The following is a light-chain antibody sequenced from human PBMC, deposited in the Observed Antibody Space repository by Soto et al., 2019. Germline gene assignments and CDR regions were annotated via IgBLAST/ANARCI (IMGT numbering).Light chain of an antibody. J-gene: IGKJ2*01. CDR1: QSISSY. V-gene: IGKV1-39*01. CDR3: QPRYSTPGT. CDR2: AAS. Sequence: DIQMTQSPSSLSASVGDRVTITCRASQSISSYLNWYQQKPGKAPKLLIYAASSLQSGVPSRFSGSASGTDFPLTISSLHPEDCVTYYCQPRYSTPGTFSQGNKLEIQ.